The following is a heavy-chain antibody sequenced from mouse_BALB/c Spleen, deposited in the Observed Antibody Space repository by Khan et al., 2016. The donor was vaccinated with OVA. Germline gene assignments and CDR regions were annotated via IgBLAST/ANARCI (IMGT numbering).Heavy chain of an antibody. V-gene: IGHV1-77*01. Sequence: VQLQESGAELARPGASVKLSCKASGYTFTDYYINWVKQRTGQGLEWIGEISPGSGDTYYHERFKGKATLTADKSSSTAYMQHSSLTSEASAVYFCARRNYFGYTFAYWGQGTLVTVSA. J-gene: IGHJ3*01. CDR3: ARRNYFGYTFAY. CDR2: ISPGSGDT. D-gene: IGHD1-2*01. CDR1: GYTFTDYY.